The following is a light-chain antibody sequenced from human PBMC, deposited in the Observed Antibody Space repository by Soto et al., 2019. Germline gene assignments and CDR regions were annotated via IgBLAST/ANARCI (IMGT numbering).Light chain of an antibody. Sequence: QSVLTQPPSASGTPGQRVTISCSGSSSNIGSNSVNWYQQLPGAAPKLLIYGNNQRPSGVPDRFSGSKSGTSASLTISGLQSEDEADYSCAAWDDSLNADVFGHGTKVTVL. V-gene: IGLV1-44*01. CDR1: SSNIGSNS. CDR2: GNN. CDR3: AAWDDSLNADV. J-gene: IGLJ1*01.